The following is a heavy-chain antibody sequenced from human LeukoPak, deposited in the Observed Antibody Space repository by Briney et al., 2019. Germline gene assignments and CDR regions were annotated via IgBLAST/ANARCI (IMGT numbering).Heavy chain of an antibody. D-gene: IGHD3-10*01. J-gene: IGHJ5*02. CDR3: ARSKVTMVRGEDYNWFDP. V-gene: IGHV4-59*01. CDR1: GGSISSYY. Sequence: SETLSLTCTVSGGSISSYYWSWIRRPPGKGLEWIGYIYYSGSTNYNPSLKSRVTISVDTSKNQFSLKLSSVTAADTAVYYCARSKVTMVRGEDYNWFDPWGQGTLVTVSS. CDR2: IYYSGST.